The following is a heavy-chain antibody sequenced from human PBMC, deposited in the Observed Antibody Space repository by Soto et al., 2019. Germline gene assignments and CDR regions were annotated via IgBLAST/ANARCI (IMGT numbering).Heavy chain of an antibody. CDR2: IYYSGST. J-gene: IGHJ4*02. CDR3: AAGSYCGGDCYWYDY. D-gene: IGHD2-21*02. V-gene: IGHV4-30-4*01. CDR1: GGSISSGDYY. Sequence: SETLSLTCTVPGGSISSGDYYWSWIRQPPGKGLEWIGYIYYSGSTYYNPSLKSRVTISVDTSKNQFSLKLSSVTAADTAVYYCAAGSYCGGDCYWYDYWVQGTLVTVSS.